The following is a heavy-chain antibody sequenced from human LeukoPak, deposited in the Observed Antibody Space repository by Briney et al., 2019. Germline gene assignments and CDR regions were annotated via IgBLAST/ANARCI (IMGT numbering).Heavy chain of an antibody. D-gene: IGHD3-22*01. J-gene: IGHJ4*02. CDR1: GFTFSSYA. Sequence: GGSLRLSCAASGFTFSSYAMHWVRQAPGKGPEWVAVISYDGSNKYYADSVKGRFTISRDNSKNTLYLQMNSLRAEDTAVYYCARGQYYYDSSGHDYWGQGTLVTVSS. CDR3: ARGQYYYDSSGHDY. V-gene: IGHV3-30-3*01. CDR2: ISYDGSNK.